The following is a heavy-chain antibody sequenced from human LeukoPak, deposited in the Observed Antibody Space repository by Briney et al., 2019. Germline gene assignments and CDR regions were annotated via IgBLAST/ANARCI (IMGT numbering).Heavy chain of an antibody. J-gene: IGHJ5*02. D-gene: IGHD3-10*01. CDR1: GYTLTELS. V-gene: IGHV1-24*01. Sequence: WASVTVSCTVSGYTLTELSMHWLRQAPGKGLEWMGGFDPEDGETIYAQKFQGRVTMTEDTSTDAAYMELSSLRSEDTAVYSCATVRSSGSYYNSWFDPWGQGTLVTVSS. CDR3: ATVRSSGSYYNSWFDP. CDR2: FDPEDGET.